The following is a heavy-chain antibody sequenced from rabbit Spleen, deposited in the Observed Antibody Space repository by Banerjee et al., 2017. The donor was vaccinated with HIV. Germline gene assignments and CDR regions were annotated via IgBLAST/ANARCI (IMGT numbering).Heavy chain of an antibody. Sequence: QEQLEESGGDLVKPEGSLTLTCKASGIDFTNDYDMCWVRQAPGKGLEWIACIYTGHSGRTYYATWAKGRFTISKTSSTTVTLQMTSLTVADTATYFCARDTGSSFSSYGMDLWGQGTLVTVS. CDR1: GIDFTNDYD. CDR3: ARDTGSSFSSYGMDL. CDR2: IYTGHSGRT. J-gene: IGHJ6*01. D-gene: IGHD8-1*01. V-gene: IGHV1S45*01.